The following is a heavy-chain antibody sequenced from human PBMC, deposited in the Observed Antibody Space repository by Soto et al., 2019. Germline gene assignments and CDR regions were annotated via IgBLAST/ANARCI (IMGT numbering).Heavy chain of an antibody. J-gene: IGHJ4*02. CDR1: GFTFTSSA. V-gene: IGHV1-58*01. D-gene: IGHD3-9*01. Sequence: SVKVSCKASGFTFTSSAVQWVRQARGQRLEWIGWIVVGSGNTNYAKKFQERVTITRDMSTSTAYMELSSLRSEDTAVYYCAASVRYFDWLSYFDYWGQGTLVTVSS. CDR3: AASVRYFDWLSYFDY. CDR2: IVVGSGNT.